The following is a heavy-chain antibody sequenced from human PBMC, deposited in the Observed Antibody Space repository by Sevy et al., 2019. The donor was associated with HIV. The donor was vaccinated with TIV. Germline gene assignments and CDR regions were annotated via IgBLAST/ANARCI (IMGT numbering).Heavy chain of an antibody. Sequence: GGSLRLSCAASGFTFSNYAMSWVRQAPGKGLEWVSSISRSGGGTNYADSVEGRFTISRDNSKNTRYLQMNSLRAEDTAVYYCAKVDVVVPVADYGMDVWGQGTTVTVSS. CDR1: GFTFSNYA. J-gene: IGHJ6*02. CDR3: AKVDVVVPVADYGMDV. CDR2: ISRSGGGT. V-gene: IGHV3-23*01. D-gene: IGHD2-2*01.